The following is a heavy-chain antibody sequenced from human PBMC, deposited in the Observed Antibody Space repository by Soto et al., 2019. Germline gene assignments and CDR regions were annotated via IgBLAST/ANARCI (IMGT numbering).Heavy chain of an antibody. V-gene: IGHV3-30*18. J-gene: IGHJ4*02. CDR2: ISYDGSNK. Sequence: QVQLVESGGGVVQPGRSLRLSCAASGFTFSSYGMHWVRQAPGKGLEWVAVISYDGSNKYYADSVKGRFTISRDNSKNTLYLHMNSLRAEDTAVYYCAKDGLAGYSTWSHFDYWGQGTLVTVSS. CDR3: AKDGLAGYSTWSHFDY. D-gene: IGHD6-6*01. CDR1: GFTFSSYG.